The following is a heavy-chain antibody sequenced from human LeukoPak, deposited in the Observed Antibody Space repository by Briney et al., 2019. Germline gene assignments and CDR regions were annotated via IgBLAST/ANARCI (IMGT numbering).Heavy chain of an antibody. CDR2: TRNKANSYNT. CDR1: GFTFSDHY. J-gene: IGHJ3*02. V-gene: IGHV3-72*01. CDR3: ASEGERRGAFDI. D-gene: IGHD1-1*01. Sequence: PGGSLRLSCAASGFTFSDHYMDWVRQAPGKGLEWVGRTRNKANSYNTEYAASVKGRFTISRDDSKNSLYLQMNSLKTEDTAVYYCASEGERRGAFDIWGQGTMVTVSS.